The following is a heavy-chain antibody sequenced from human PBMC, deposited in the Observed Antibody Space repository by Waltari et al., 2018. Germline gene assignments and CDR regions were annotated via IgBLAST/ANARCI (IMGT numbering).Heavy chain of an antibody. CDR2: INAGNGNT. V-gene: IGHV1-3*03. Sequence: QVQLVQSGAEVKKPGASVKVSCKASGYTFTSYAMHWVRQAPGQRLEWMGWINAGNGNTKYSQEFQGRVPITRDTSASTAYMELSSLRSEDMAVYYCARQAPYCSGGSCYSHWFDPWGQGTLVTVSS. CDR1: GYTFTSYA. D-gene: IGHD2-15*01. J-gene: IGHJ5*02. CDR3: ARQAPYCSGGSCYSHWFDP.